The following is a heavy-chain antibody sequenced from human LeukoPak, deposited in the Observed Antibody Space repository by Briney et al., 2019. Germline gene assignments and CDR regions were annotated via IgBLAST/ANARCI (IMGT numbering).Heavy chain of an antibody. V-gene: IGHV3-69-1*01. J-gene: IGHJ4*02. CDR2: ISSSSST. D-gene: IGHD6-13*01. Sequence: GGSLRLSCAASGLTVSNHDMSWFRQAPGKGLGWVSYISSSSSTYYADSVKGRFTISRDNAKNSVSLQMSSLRAEDTAVYYCVRGWAADWGQGTLVTVSS. CDR3: VRGWAAD. CDR1: GLTVSNHD.